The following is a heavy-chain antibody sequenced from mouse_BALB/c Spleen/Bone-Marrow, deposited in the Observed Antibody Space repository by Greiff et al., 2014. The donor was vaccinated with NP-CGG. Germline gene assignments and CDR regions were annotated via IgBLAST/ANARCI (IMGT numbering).Heavy chain of an antibody. J-gene: IGHJ4*01. D-gene: IGHD1-1*01. CDR3: TRSELRRGGYALDY. Sequence: QVQLQQSRAELVKPGASVKLSCKASGYSFTSYWMHWVKQRPGQGFEWIGEISPSNGRSNYNEKFKSKATLTVDKSSSTAYMQLSGLTSEDSAVYYCTRSELRRGGYALDYWGLGTSVTVSS. CDR2: ISPSNGRS. CDR1: GYSFTSYW. V-gene: IGHV1S81*02.